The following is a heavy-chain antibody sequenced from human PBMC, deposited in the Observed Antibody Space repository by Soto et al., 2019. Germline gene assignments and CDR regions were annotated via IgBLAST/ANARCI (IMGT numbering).Heavy chain of an antibody. D-gene: IGHD4-17*01. V-gene: IGHV3-21*01. CDR3: ERESTVTTGFD. J-gene: IGHJ4*02. CDR1: GFTFSSYS. CDR2: ISSSSSYI. Sequence: EVQLVESGGGLVKTGGSLRLSCAASGFTFSSYSMNWVRQAPGKGLEWVSSISSSSSYIYYADSVKGRFTISRDTATNSLYLLMNSLRAEDTAVYYCERESTVTTGFDWGQGTLVTVSS.